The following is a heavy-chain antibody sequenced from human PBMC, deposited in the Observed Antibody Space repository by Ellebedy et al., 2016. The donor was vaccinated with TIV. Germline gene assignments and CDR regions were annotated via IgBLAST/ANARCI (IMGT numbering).Heavy chain of an antibody. D-gene: IGHD1-7*01. CDR3: ARVDEGILNSFDY. CDR2: ISAYNGNT. CDR1: GYSFASYG. J-gene: IGHJ4*02. Sequence: AASVKVSCKASGYSFASYGFTWVRQAPGQGLEWMGWISAYNGNTNYAQKFQGRVSMTTDTSTSTAYMELRSLRSDDTAVYYCARVDEGILNSFDYWGQGTLVSVSS. V-gene: IGHV1-18*04.